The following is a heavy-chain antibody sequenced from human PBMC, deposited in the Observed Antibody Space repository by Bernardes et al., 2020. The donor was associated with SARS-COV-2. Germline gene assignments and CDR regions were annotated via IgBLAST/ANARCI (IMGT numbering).Heavy chain of an antibody. Sequence: GESLKISCKGSGYSFTSYWIGWVRQMPGKGLEWMGIIYPGDSDTRYSPSFQGQVTISADKSISTAYLQWSSLKASDTAMYYCARRNGKYSSGWYILAGFDYWGQGTLVTVSS. CDR1: GYSFTSYW. CDR3: ARRNGKYSSGWYILAGFDY. V-gene: IGHV5-51*01. J-gene: IGHJ4*02. CDR2: IYPGDSDT. D-gene: IGHD6-19*01.